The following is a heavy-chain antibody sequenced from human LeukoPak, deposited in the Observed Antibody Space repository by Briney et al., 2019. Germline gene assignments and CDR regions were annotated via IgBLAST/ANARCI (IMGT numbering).Heavy chain of an antibody. CDR3: AREPSGYIYGLDY. J-gene: IGHJ4*02. CDR2: IYYSGST. CDR1: GGSISSYY. D-gene: IGHD5-18*01. Sequence: SETLSLTCTVSGGSISSYYWSWIRQPPGKGLEWIGYIYYSGSTNYNPSLKSRVTISVDTSKNQFSLKLSSVTAADTAVYYCAREPSGYIYGLDYWGQGTLVTVSS. V-gene: IGHV4-59*01.